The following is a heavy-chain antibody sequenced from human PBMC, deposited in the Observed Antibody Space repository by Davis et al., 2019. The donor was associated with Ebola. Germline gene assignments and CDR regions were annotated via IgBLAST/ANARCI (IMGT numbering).Heavy chain of an antibody. J-gene: IGHJ5*02. CDR2: INIDGSKI. CDR1: GFTFSSYW. V-gene: IGHV3-74*01. CDR3: AREAVWRFDP. D-gene: IGHD3-16*01. Sequence: GESLKISCAASGFTFSSYWMHWVRQAPGKGLVWVSRINIDGSKINYADSVKGRFTISRDNAKNTVYLQMNSLRAEDTAVYYCAREAVWRFDPWGQGTLVTVSS.